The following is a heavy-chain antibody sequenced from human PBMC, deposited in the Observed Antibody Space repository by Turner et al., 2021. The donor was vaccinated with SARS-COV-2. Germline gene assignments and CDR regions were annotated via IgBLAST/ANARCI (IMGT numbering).Heavy chain of an antibody. J-gene: IGHJ5*02. CDR2: VFHTGST. CDR3: ARHEVNSYDASGYYTSP. D-gene: IGHD3-22*01. Sequence: QLQLQESGPRLVKPSETLSLTCAVSGGHITNNLYSWGWIRQPPGKGLEWIGSVFHTGSTYYKSSLKRRVAISIDTSKNHFSLRLNSVTAADTAVYYCARHEVNSYDASGYYTSPWGQGILVTVSS. CDR1: GGHITNNLYS. V-gene: IGHV4-39*01.